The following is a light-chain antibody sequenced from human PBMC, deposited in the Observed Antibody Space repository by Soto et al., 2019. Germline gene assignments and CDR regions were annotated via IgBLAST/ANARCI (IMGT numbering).Light chain of an antibody. CDR2: AAS. V-gene: IGKV1-27*01. CDR1: QGISNY. Sequence: DIQMTQSPSSLSASVGDRVTITCRASQGISNYLAWYQQKPGKVPKLLIYAASTLQSGVPSRFSGSGSGTDFTLTISRLQPEDVATYYCQQYNRAPRTFGQGTKVEIK. CDR3: QQYNRAPRT. J-gene: IGKJ1*01.